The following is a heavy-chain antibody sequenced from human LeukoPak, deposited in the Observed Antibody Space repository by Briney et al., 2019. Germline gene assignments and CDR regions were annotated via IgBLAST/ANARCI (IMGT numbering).Heavy chain of an antibody. D-gene: IGHD3-10*01. CDR1: GYTFTSYG. V-gene: IGHV1-18*01. CDR2: ISAYNGNT. CDR3: ASVNRMVRGVINYYYGMDV. Sequence: AAVKVSCKASGYTFTSYGISWVRQAPGQGLEWMGWISAYNGNTNHAQKLQGRVTMTTDTSTSTAYMELRSLRSDDTAVYYCASVNRMVRGVINYYYGMDVWGQGTTVTVSS. J-gene: IGHJ6*02.